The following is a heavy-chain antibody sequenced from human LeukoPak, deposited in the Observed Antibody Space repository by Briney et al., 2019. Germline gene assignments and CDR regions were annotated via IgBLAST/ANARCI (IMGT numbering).Heavy chain of an antibody. CDR3: AVSWLGGGYFDF. D-gene: IGHD3-16*01. J-gene: IGHJ4*02. V-gene: IGHV3-49*03. CDR1: GFTFGDYA. CDR2: IRGKTYRGTT. Sequence: GGSLRLSCTTSGFTFGDYAMGWFRQAPGKGREWVGFIRGKTYRGTTEYAASVEGRFTISRDDSRSIAYLQMNSLRTDDTAVYYCAVSWLGGGYFDFWGQGTLVSVSS.